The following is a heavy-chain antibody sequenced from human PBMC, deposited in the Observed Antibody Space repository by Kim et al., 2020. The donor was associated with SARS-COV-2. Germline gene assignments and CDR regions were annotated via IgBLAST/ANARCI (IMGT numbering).Heavy chain of an antibody. V-gene: IGHV4-34*01. CDR2: INHSGST. Sequence: SETLSLTCAVYGGSFSGYYWSWIRQPPGKGLEWIGEINHSGSTNYNPSLKSRVTISVDTSKNQFPLKLSSVTAADTAVYYCARAPYGSGSPLDVWGQGTTVTVSS. J-gene: IGHJ6*02. CDR1: GGSFSGYY. CDR3: ARAPYGSGSPLDV. D-gene: IGHD3-10*01.